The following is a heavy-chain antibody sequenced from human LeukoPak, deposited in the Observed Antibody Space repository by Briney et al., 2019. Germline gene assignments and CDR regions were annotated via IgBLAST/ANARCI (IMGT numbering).Heavy chain of an antibody. CDR3: ANLAPYYYDSSGYYHLAY. CDR2: ISGSGGST. Sequence: GGSLRLSCAASGFTFSSYAMSWVRQAPGKGLEWVSAISGSGGSTYYADSVKGRFTISRDNSKNTLYLQMNSLRAGDTAVYYCANLAPYYYDSSGYYHLAYWGQGTLVTVSS. CDR1: GFTFSSYA. J-gene: IGHJ4*02. D-gene: IGHD3-22*01. V-gene: IGHV3-23*01.